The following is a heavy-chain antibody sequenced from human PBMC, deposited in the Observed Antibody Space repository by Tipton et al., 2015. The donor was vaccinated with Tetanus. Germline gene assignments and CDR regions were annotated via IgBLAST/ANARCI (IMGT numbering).Heavy chain of an antibody. CDR3: ARDRDGDYAAFDY. J-gene: IGHJ4*02. D-gene: IGHD4-17*01. Sequence: SGFTVSSNYMSWVRQAPGKGLEWVSVIYSGGSTYYADSVKGRFTISRDNSKDTLYLQMNSLRAEDTAVYYCARDRDGDYAAFDYWGQGTLVTVSS. CDR2: IYSGGST. V-gene: IGHV3-66*01. CDR1: GFTVSSNY.